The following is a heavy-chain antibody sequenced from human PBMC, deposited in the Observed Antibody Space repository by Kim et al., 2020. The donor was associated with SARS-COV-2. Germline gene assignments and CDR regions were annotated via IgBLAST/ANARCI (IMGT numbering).Heavy chain of an antibody. Sequence: SVYYADSWKGRFTIAMDNAKNSLHLQMNSLGADDTAVYYCARIYDGGDYWGQGTLVTVSS. CDR3: ARIYDGGDY. V-gene: IGHV3-11*01. D-gene: IGHD5-12*01. CDR2: SV. J-gene: IGHJ4*02.